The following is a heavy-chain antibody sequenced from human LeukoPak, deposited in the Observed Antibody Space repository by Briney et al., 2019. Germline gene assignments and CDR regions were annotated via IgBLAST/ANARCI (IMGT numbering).Heavy chain of an antibody. D-gene: IGHD1-26*01. J-gene: IGHJ4*02. CDR2: ITNTGRST. Sequence: GGSLRLSCEASGFSFSNYFMSWVRQAPGKALQWVSYITNTGRSTNYAEAVKGRFTISGDNAKKSVYLEMTDLRAEDTAVYYCAREASGNYHVFDSWGQGTLVTVSS. CDR1: GFSFSNYF. CDR3: AREASGNYHVFDS. V-gene: IGHV3-11*04.